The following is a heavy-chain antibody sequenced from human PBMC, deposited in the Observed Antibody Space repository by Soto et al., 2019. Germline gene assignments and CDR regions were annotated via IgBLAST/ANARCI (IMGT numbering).Heavy chain of an antibody. D-gene: IGHD3-22*01. CDR2: INGHSGVT. CDR3: VREESYDDSRGFDT. J-gene: IGHJ5*02. CDR1: GFIFTGYY. V-gene: IGHV1-2*02. Sequence: QVQLVQSGPEVTKPGASVKVSCKASGFIFTGYYIHWVRQAPGQRLEWMGWINGHSGVTSYSQTFQGRVTMTRDTTTTTAYMELSSLTSDDTALYYCVREESYDDSRGFDTWGQGTLVTVSS.